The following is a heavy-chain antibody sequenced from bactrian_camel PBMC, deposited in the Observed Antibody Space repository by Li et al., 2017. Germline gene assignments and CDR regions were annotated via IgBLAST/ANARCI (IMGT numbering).Heavy chain of an antibody. D-gene: IGHD6*01. J-gene: IGHJ6*01. CDR1: GFNFRTTS. CDR3: TKDRGRAVPAGSFDY. CDR2: ISGGQKIVP. V-gene: IGHV3S35*01. Sequence: VQLVESGGGLVQPGGSLILSCNASGFNFRTTSMSWVRQAPGKGFEWVSFISGGQKIVPYYSETVKGRATISRDNAKNTLYLQLNSLKTEDTAMYYCTKDRGRAVPAGSFDYWAQGTQVTVS.